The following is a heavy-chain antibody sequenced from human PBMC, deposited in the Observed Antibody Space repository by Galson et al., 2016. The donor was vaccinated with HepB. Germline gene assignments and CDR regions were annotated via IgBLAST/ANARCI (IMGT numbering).Heavy chain of an antibody. Sequence: SLRLSCAASGFTFGNYVMHWVRQAPGKGLEWVSLISFDGNYKYYTDSARGRFTVSRDNSRNTLYLQMNSLRVEDTAVYYCAKWGGSTSTIFGVYFFDYWGPGTLVTVSS. CDR3: AKWGGSTSTIFGVYFFDY. CDR2: ISFDGNYK. D-gene: IGHD3-3*01. V-gene: IGHV3-30*18. CDR1: GFTFGNYV. J-gene: IGHJ4*02.